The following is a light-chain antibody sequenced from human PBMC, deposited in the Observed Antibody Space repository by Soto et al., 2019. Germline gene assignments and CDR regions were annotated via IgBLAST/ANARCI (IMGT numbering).Light chain of an antibody. Sequence: EIVLTQSPGTLSLSPGERATLSCRASQSVSSSYLAWYQQKPGQAPRLLIYGASSRATGIPDRFSGSGSGTDVTLTISRLEPEDFAVYYCQQYGSSPTFGGGNKVEIK. CDR3: QQYGSSPT. J-gene: IGKJ4*01. V-gene: IGKV3-20*01. CDR1: QSVSSSY. CDR2: GAS.